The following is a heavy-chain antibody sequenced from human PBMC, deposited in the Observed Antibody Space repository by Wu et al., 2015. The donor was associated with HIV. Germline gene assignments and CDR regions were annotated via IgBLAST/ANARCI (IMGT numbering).Heavy chain of an antibody. J-gene: IGHJ5*02. CDR2: IIPLFGTA. V-gene: IGHV1-69*05. CDR3: ARDGDYCSEVNCNFRWFDP. Sequence: QVQLVQSGAEVKKPGSSVKVSCRASGGTFSSFSISWVRQAPGQGLEWMGGIIPLFGTAHSAQRFRERVTVTTDESMATAYMELNSLTSEDTAIYYCARDGDYCSEVNCNFRWFDPGAREPRSPSPQ. CDR1: GGTFSSFS. D-gene: IGHD2-15*01.